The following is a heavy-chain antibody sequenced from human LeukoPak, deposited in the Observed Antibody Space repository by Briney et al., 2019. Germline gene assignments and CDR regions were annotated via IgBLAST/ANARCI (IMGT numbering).Heavy chain of an antibody. Sequence: ASVKVSCKASGYTFTGYYMHWVRQAPGQGLEWMGWINPNSGGTNYAQKFQGRVTMTRDTSISTAYMELSRLRSDDTAVYYCARGQRGSSSWYVGNHYWGQGTLVTVSS. J-gene: IGHJ4*02. CDR2: INPNSGGT. CDR3: ARGQRGSSSWYVGNHY. D-gene: IGHD6-13*01. CDR1: GYTFTGYY. V-gene: IGHV1-2*02.